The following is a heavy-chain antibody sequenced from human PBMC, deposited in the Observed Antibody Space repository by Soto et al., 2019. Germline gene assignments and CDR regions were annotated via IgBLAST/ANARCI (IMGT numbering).Heavy chain of an antibody. J-gene: IGHJ6*02. CDR3: ATYCSGGSCFPGYYYYYGMDV. CDR1: GFTFSSYG. D-gene: IGHD2-15*01. CDR2: IWYDGSNK. V-gene: IGHV3-33*01. Sequence: GGSLRLSWAASGFTFSSYGMHWVRQAPGKGLEWVAVIWYDGSNKYYADSVKGRFTISRDNSKNTLYLQMNSLRAEDTAVYYCATYCSGGSCFPGYYYYYGMDVWGQGTAVTVSS.